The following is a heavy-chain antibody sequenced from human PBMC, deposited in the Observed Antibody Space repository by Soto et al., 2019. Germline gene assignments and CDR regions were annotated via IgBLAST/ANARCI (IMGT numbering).Heavy chain of an antibody. CDR1: GFTFSNYY. CDR3: AREETAWPLAYGLDV. V-gene: IGHV3-21*01. J-gene: IGHJ6*02. D-gene: IGHD2-21*02. Sequence: PGGSLRLSCAVSGFTFSNYYIHWVRQAPGKGLEWVSSIRSGRDTFYADSVKGQFSISRDDATSSVSLQMNSLRGEDTAVYFCAREETAWPLAYGLDVWGQGTTVTVSS. CDR2: IRSGRDT.